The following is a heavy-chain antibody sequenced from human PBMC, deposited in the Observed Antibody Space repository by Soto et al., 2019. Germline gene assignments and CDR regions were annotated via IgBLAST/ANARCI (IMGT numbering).Heavy chain of an antibody. CDR2: INHSGST. Sequence: SETLSLTCAVYGGSFSGYYWSWIRQPPGKGLEWIGEINHSGSTNYNPSLKSRVTISVDTSKNQFSLKLSSVTAADTAVYYCARITGGWEPSYYFDYWGQGTLVTVSS. J-gene: IGHJ4*02. V-gene: IGHV4-34*01. D-gene: IGHD1-26*01. CDR3: ARITGGWEPSYYFDY. CDR1: GGSFSGYY.